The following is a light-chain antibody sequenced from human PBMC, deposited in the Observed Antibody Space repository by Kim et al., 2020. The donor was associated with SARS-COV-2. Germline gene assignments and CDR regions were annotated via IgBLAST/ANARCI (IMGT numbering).Light chain of an antibody. CDR1: SSNVGTNY. J-gene: IGLJ3*02. Sequence: GQRVTISCSGGSSNVGTNYVHWYQQLPGTAPKLLFYKDRQRPSGVPDRFSGSKSGTSASLAISGLQSEDEADYYCATWDDSLSGPVFGGGTKVTVL. V-gene: IGLV1-47*01. CDR3: ATWDDSLSGPV. CDR2: KDR.